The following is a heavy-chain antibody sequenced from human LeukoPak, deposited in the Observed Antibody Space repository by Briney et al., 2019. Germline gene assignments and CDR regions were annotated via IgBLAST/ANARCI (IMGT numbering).Heavy chain of an antibody. D-gene: IGHD2-21*01. CDR3: ARGGSAYGGYYYYMGV. CDR1: GYTFTGYY. Sequence: ASVKVSCKASGYTFTGYYMHWVRQAPGQGLEWMGWINPNSGGTNYALKFQGRVTMTRDTSISTAYMELSRLRSDDTAVYYCARGGSAYGGYYYYMGVWGKGTTVTVSS. V-gene: IGHV1-2*02. CDR2: INPNSGGT. J-gene: IGHJ6*03.